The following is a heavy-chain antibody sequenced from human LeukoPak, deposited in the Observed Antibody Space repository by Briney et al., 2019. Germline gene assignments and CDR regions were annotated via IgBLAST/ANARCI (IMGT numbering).Heavy chain of an antibody. CDR2: IYTSGST. D-gene: IGHD4-11*01. J-gene: IGHJ6*02. Sequence: SETLSLTCTVSGGSISSYYWSWIRQPAGKGLEWIGRIYTSGSTNYNPSLKSRVTMSVDTSKNQFSLKLNSVTAADTAVYYCARSHDYSNYYYYGMDVWGQGTTVTVSS. CDR3: ARSHDYSNYYYYGMDV. V-gene: IGHV4-4*07. CDR1: GGSISSYY.